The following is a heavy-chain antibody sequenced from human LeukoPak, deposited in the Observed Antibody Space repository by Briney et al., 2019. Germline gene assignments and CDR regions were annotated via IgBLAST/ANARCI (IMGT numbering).Heavy chain of an antibody. J-gene: IGHJ5*02. Sequence: GGSLRLSCAASGFTVSSDYISWVRRAPGKGLEWVSVIYSGGSTYYADSVKGRFTISGDKSKNTVYLQMNSLRAEDTAVYYCARDQGSDDWFDPWGQGTLVIVSS. V-gene: IGHV3-53*01. CDR2: IYSGGST. CDR1: GFTVSSDY. CDR3: ARDQGSDDWFDP.